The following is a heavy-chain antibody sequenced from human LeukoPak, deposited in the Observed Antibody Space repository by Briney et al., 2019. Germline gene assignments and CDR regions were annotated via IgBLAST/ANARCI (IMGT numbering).Heavy chain of an antibody. Sequence: SETLSLTCTVSGGSISSSSYYWGWIRQPPGKGLEWIGSIYYSGSTYYNPSLKSRVTISLDTSESQFSLRLSSVTAADTAMYYCAKDSSGHSLDFDYWGQGTLVTVSS. J-gene: IGHJ4*02. CDR1: GGSISSSSYY. D-gene: IGHD6-19*01. CDR3: AKDSSGHSLDFDY. V-gene: IGHV4-39*07. CDR2: IYYSGST.